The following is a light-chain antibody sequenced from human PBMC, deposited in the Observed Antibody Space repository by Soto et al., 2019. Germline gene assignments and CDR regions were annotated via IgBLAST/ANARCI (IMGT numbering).Light chain of an antibody. CDR3: QQYYSTPYT. CDR1: QSVLYSSNNQNY. CDR2: WAS. Sequence: DIVMTQSPDSLAVSLGERATSNCKSSQSVLYSSNNQNYLAWYQQKPGQPAKLLIYWASTRESGVPDRFSGSGSGTEFTLTISSLQAEDVAVSYCQQYYSTPYTFGQGTKMEIK. J-gene: IGKJ2*01. V-gene: IGKV4-1*01.